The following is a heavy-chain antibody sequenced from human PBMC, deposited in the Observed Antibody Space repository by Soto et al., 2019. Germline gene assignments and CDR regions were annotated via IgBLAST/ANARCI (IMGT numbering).Heavy chain of an antibody. CDR3: AKLPMVRGGIGPYRWFDP. CDR1: GFTFRSYA. V-gene: IGHV3-23*01. J-gene: IGHJ5*02. D-gene: IGHD3-10*01. Sequence: GGSLRLSCPASGFTFRSYAMSWVRQAPGQGLEWVSAISGSGGSTYYADSVKCRFTISRDNSKNTLYLQMNSLRAEDTAVYYGAKLPMVRGGIGPYRWFDPWGQGTLVTVSS. CDR2: ISGSGGST.